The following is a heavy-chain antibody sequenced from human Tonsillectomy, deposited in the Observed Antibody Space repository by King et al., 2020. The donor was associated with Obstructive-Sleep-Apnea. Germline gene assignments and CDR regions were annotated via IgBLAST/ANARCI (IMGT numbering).Heavy chain of an antibody. CDR2: ISANSANI. D-gene: IGHD6-19*01. Sequence: VQLVESGGGLVQPGRSLGLSCAASGFTFDAYAIHWVRQAPGKGLEWVSGISANSANIGYADSVKGRFTISRDNAKNSLYLQMNSLRPEDTALYYCAKARAAVAGTDYFDYWGQGTLVTVSS. CDR3: AKARAAVAGTDYFDY. CDR1: GFTFDAYA. V-gene: IGHV3-9*01. J-gene: IGHJ4*02.